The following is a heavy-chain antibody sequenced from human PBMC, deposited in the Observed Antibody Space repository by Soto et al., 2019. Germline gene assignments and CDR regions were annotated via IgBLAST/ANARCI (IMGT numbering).Heavy chain of an antibody. CDR1: GFTFRNFW. Sequence: GGSLRLSCEASGFTFRNFWMHWVRHAPGKGLVWVSRISPDGITTSYADSVKGRFTISRDNAKSTLYLQMNSLRAEDTAAYYCRDSLLPTSYWGLGPLVTLSS. D-gene: IGHD2-21*01. CDR3: RDSLLPTSY. V-gene: IGHV3-74*01. CDR2: ISPDGITT. J-gene: IGHJ4*02.